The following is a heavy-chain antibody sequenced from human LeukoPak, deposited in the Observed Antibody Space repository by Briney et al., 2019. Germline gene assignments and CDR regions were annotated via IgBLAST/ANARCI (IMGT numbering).Heavy chain of an antibody. V-gene: IGHV4-38-2*02. Sequence: SETLSLTCTVSGYSISSGYYWGWIRQPPGKGLEWIGSIYHSGSTYYNPSLKSRVTISVDTPKNQFSLKLSSVTAADTAVYYCARGRDGDYSYYFDYWGQGTLVTVSS. CDR2: IYHSGST. CDR3: ARGRDGDYSYYFDY. J-gene: IGHJ4*02. CDR1: GYSISSGYY. D-gene: IGHD4-17*01.